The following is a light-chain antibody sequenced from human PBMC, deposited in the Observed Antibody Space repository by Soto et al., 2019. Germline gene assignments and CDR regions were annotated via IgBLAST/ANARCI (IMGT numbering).Light chain of an antibody. CDR3: QHLDSYST. CDR2: AAS. J-gene: IGKJ5*01. CDR1: QGISSY. Sequence: DIQLTQSPSFLSASVGDRVTITCRASQGISSYLAWYQQNPGKAPKLLIYAASTLQSGDPSRFSGSVSGTEFTHTISRLQPEDFATYYCQHLDSYSTFGQGTRLETK. V-gene: IGKV1-9*01.